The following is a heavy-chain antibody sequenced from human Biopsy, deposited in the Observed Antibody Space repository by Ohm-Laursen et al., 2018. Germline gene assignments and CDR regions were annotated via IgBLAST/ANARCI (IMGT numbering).Heavy chain of an antibody. CDR3: ARHFYDNFGPTPFYAFDL. V-gene: IGHV4-59*12. CDR2: INDNGNT. Sequence: GTLSLTCTVSGGSISSNYWSWIRQPPGKGLEWIGYINDNGNTNYNPSLKSRVTISVDTSMNQFSLKLKSVTAADTALYFCARHFYDNFGPTPFYAFDLWGQGTLVTVSA. CDR1: GGSISSNY. D-gene: IGHD3-22*01. J-gene: IGHJ3*01.